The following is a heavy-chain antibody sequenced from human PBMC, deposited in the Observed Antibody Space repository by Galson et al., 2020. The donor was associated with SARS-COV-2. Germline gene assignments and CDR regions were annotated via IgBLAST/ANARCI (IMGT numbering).Heavy chain of an antibody. CDR3: ARLGEYSGYDQTKPRGRYNWFDP. D-gene: IGHD5-12*01. V-gene: IGHV4-59*08. J-gene: IGHJ5*02. Sequence: SETLSLTCTVSGGSISSYYWSWIRQPPGKGLEWIGYIYYSGSTNYNPSLKSRVTISVDTSKNQFSLKLSSVTAADTAVYYCARLGEYSGYDQTKPRGRYNWFDPWGQGTLVTVSS. CDR1: GGSISSYY. CDR2: IYYSGST.